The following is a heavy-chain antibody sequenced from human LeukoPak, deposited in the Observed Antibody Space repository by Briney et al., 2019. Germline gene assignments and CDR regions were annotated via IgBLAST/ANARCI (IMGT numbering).Heavy chain of an antibody. J-gene: IGHJ3*02. CDR1: GYTFTSYA. CDR2: INTNTGNP. D-gene: IGHD6-13*01. V-gene: IGHV7-4-1*02. Sequence: ASVKASCKASGYTFTSYAMNWVRQAPGQGLEWMGWINTNTGNPTYAQGFTGRFVFSLDTSVSTAYLQISSLKAEDTAVYYCARDFEQLVLSDAFDIWGQGTMVTVSS. CDR3: ARDFEQLVLSDAFDI.